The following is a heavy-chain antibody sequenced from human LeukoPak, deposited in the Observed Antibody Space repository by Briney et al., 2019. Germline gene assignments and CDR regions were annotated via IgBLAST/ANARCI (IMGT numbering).Heavy chain of an antibody. Sequence: GASVKVSCKASGYTFTSYGISWVRQAPGQGLEWMGWISAYNGNTNYAQKLQGRVTMTTDTSTSTAYMELRSLRSDDTAVYYCAREGDGTTIFGVVIMFTYYFDYWGQGTLVTVSS. CDR3: AREGDGTTIFGVVIMFTYYFDY. CDR2: ISAYNGNT. CDR1: GYTFTSYG. J-gene: IGHJ4*02. D-gene: IGHD3-3*01. V-gene: IGHV1-18*01.